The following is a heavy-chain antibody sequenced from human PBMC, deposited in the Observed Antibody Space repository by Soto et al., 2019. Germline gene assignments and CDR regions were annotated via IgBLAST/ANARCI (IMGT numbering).Heavy chain of an antibody. Sequence: GGSLRLSCAASGFTFSSFGMHWVHQAPGKGLEWVAVIWCDGSNKYYADSVKGRFTISRDNAKNSLYLQMNSLRAEDTALYYCARDGSTSWYSYDYHGMDVWGQGTTVTVSS. CDR1: GFTFSSFG. D-gene: IGHD5-18*01. CDR2: IWCDGSNK. V-gene: IGHV3-33*01. J-gene: IGHJ6*02. CDR3: ARDGSTSWYSYDYHGMDV.